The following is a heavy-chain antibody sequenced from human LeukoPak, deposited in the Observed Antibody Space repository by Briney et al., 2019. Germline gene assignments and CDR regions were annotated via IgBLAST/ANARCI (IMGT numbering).Heavy chain of an antibody. J-gene: IGHJ4*02. CDR3: ASGETGSTHGGY. CDR2: TYDTGNT. CDR1: GGPLSAYY. V-gene: IGHV4-59*01. D-gene: IGHD1-1*01. Sequence: AETLSLTCTVSGGPLSAYYWTWIRQPPGKGLEWIGYTYDTGNTNYNPSLKSRVTMSVDTSKNQLSLKLTSVTAADTAVYYCASGETGSTHGGYWGQGTLVTVSS.